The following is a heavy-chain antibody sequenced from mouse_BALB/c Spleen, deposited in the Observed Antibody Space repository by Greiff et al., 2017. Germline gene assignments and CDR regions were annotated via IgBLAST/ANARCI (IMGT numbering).Heavy chain of an antibody. V-gene: IGHV1-14*01. Sequence: EVKLQESGPELVKPGASVKMSCKASGYTFTSYVMHWVKQKPGQGLEWIGYINPYNDGTKYNEKFKGKATLTSDKSSSTAYMELSSLTSEDSAVYYCARSVYYDYDGRFAYWGQGTLVTVSA. CDR2: INPYNDGT. J-gene: IGHJ3*01. CDR1: GYTFTSYV. D-gene: IGHD2-4*01. CDR3: ARSVYYDYDGRFAY.